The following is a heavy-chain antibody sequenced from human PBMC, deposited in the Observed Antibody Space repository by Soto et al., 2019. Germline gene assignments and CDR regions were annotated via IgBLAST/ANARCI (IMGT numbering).Heavy chain of an antibody. Sequence: SETLSLTCTVSGGSISSYYWSWIRQPPGKGLEWIGYIYYSGSTNYNPSLKSRVTISVDTSKNQFSLKLSSVTAADTAVYYCATNRLFYGDYYHYGMDVWGQGTTVTVSS. D-gene: IGHD4-17*01. CDR2: IYYSGST. V-gene: IGHV4-59*12. J-gene: IGHJ6*02. CDR1: GGSISSYY. CDR3: ATNRLFYGDYYHYGMDV.